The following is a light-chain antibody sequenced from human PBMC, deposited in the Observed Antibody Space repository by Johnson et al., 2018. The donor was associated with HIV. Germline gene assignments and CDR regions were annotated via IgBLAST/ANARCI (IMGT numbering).Light chain of an antibody. CDR1: SSNIENYF. CDR2: ENN. V-gene: IGLV1-51*02. Sequence: QSVLTQPPSVSAAPGQRVNISCSGHSSNIENYFVSWYQQLPGAAPKLLIYENNKRPSGIPDRFSGYKSGTSATLGITGLQTGDEADYYCGIWDGSLSAGGVFGTGTKVTVL. CDR3: GIWDGSLSAGGV. J-gene: IGLJ1*01.